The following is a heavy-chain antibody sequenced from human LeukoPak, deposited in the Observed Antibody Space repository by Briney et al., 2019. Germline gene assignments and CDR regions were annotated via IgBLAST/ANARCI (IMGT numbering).Heavy chain of an antibody. CDR2: IYYSGST. Sequence: SETLSLTCTVSGGSISSYYWSWIRQPPGKGLEWIGYIYYSGSTNYNPSLKSRVTISVDTSKNQFSLKLSSVTAADTAVYYCARAGFSASGYFDLWGRGTLVTVSS. J-gene: IGHJ2*01. V-gene: IGHV4-59*12. CDR3: ARAGFSASGYFDL. D-gene: IGHD6-25*01. CDR1: GGSISSYY.